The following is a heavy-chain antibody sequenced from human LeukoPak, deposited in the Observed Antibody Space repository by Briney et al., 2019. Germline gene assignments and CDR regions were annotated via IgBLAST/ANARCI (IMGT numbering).Heavy chain of an antibody. V-gene: IGHV1-24*01. Sequence: ASVKVSCKVSGYTLTELSMHWVRQAPGKGLEWMGGFDPEDGETIYAQKFQGRVTMTEDTSTDTAYMELSSLRSEDTAVYYCATVTHCSSTSCNNNWFDPWGQGTLVTVSS. CDR2: FDPEDGET. CDR3: ATVTHCSSTSCNNNWFDP. CDR1: GYTLTELS. D-gene: IGHD2-2*01. J-gene: IGHJ5*02.